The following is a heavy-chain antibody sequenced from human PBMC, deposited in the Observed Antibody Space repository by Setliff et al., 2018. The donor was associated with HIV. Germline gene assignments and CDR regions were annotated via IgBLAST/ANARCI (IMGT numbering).Heavy chain of an antibody. J-gene: IGHJ4*02. V-gene: IGHV4-34*01. CDR3: ARGGDWTLDY. Sequence: SETLSLTCAVYGGSFSNHYWTWIRQPPGKGLEWIGEINPSESTHYNPSLKSRVTISVDTSKNQFSLILTSVTAADTAVYYCARGGDWTLDYWGRGSLGTVSA. CDR1: GGSFSNHY. CDR2: INPSEST. D-gene: IGHD2-21*02.